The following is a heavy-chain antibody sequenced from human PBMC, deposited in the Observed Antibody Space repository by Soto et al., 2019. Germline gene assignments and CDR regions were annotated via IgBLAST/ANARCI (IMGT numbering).Heavy chain of an antibody. D-gene: IGHD6-19*01. J-gene: IGHJ4*02. CDR1: GYTFTSYA. Sequence: QVQLVQSGAEEKKPGALVKVSCKASGYTFTSYAMHWVRQAPGQRLEWMGWINAGNGNTKYSQKFQGSVTISRDSSASTAYMELSSLRSEDTAVYYSARSPGIAVADYWGQGTLVTVSS. CDR2: INAGNGNT. CDR3: ARSPGIAVADY. V-gene: IGHV1-3*05.